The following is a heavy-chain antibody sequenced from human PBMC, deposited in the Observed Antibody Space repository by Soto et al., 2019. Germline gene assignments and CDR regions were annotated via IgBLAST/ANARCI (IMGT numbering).Heavy chain of an antibody. CDR1: GGSISSSSYY. CDR3: ARLDGYGDHYTVGWYFDY. D-gene: IGHD4-17*01. V-gene: IGHV4-39*01. J-gene: IGHJ4*02. CDR2: IYYSGST. Sequence: PSETLSLTCTVSGGSISSSSYYWGWIRQPPGKGLEWIGSIYYSGSTYYNPSLKSRVTISVDTSKNQFSLKLSSVTAADTAVYYCARLDGYGDHYTVGWYFDYWGQGTLVTVSS.